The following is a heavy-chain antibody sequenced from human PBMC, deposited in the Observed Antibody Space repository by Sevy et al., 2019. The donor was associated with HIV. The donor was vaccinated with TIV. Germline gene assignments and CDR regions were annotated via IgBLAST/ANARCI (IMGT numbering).Heavy chain of an antibody. J-gene: IGHJ4*02. CDR3: AGVQSHTGWFDY. V-gene: IGHV3-53*01. CDR2: IYNGKST. CDR1: GFSVSSNY. D-gene: IGHD6-19*01. Sequence: GGSLRLSCEASGFSVSSNYMAWVRQAPGKGLEWVAVIYNGKSTDYRDSVNGRFTISRDSSKNTLYLQMDSLRAEDTAVYHCAGVQSHTGWFDYWGQGSLVTVSS.